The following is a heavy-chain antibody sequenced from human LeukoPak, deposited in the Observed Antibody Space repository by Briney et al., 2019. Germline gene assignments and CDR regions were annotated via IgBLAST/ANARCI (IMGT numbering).Heavy chain of an antibody. CDR3: GAAAAGYYYYYYMDV. CDR1: GGSISSYY. J-gene: IGHJ6*03. D-gene: IGHD6-13*01. Sequence: KPSETLSLTCTVSGGSISSYYWSWIRQPAGKGLEWIGLIYTSGSTNYNPSLKSRVTMSVDTSKNQFSLKLSSVTAADTAVYYCGAAAAGYYYYYYMDVWGKGTTVTVSS. V-gene: IGHV4-4*07. CDR2: IYTSGST.